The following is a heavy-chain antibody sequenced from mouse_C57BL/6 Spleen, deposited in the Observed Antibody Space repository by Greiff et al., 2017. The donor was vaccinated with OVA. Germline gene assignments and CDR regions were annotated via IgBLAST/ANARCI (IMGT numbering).Heavy chain of an antibody. V-gene: IGHV1-42*01. CDR2: INPSTGGT. Sequence: VQLKQSGAELVKPGASVKLSCKASGYSFTGYYMNWVKQSPEKSLEWIGEINPSTGGTTYNQKFKAKATLTVDKSSSTAYMQLSSLTSEDSAVYYCARMDYGSAWFAGWGKRTLVTV. D-gene: IGHD1-2*01. J-gene: IGHJ3*01. CDR3: ARMDYGSAWFAG. CDR1: GYSFTGYY.